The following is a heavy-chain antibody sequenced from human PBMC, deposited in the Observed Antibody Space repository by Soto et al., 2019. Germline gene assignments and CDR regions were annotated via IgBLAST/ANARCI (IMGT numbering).Heavy chain of an antibody. CDR2: IYYSGST. CDR1: GGSISSTSYY. J-gene: IGHJ4*02. D-gene: IGHD5-12*01. Sequence: QLQLQESGPGLVKPSETLSPTCTVSGGSISSTSYYWGWIRQPPGKGLEWIGTIYYSGSTYYNPSLKSRVTMSVDTSKNQFSLKLSSVTAADTAVYYCARLTLATIDYWGQGTLVTVSS. CDR3: ARLTLATIDY. V-gene: IGHV4-39*01.